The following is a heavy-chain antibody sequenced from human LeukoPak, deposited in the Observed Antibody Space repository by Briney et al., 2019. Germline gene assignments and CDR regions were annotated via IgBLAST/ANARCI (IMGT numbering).Heavy chain of an antibody. D-gene: IGHD6-13*01. V-gene: IGHV4-59*01. J-gene: IGHJ5*02. CDR2: FYYSGST. Sequence: SETLSLPCTASVGPTISYYWTWIRQPPGKGLKWIGYFYYSGSTNYNPSLKSRVTISVDTSKNQFSLKLSSVTAADTAVYYCARENVAPWYFAPNNWFDPWGQGTLVTVSS. CDR1: VGPTISYY. CDR3: ARENVAPWYFAPNNWFDP.